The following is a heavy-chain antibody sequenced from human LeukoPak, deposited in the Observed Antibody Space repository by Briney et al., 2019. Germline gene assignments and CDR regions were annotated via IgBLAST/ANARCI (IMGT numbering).Heavy chain of an antibody. D-gene: IGHD6-13*01. CDR2: IYYSGST. CDR1: GGSISSSSYY. CDR3: ARLGSSWRRGFDY. J-gene: IGHJ4*02. V-gene: IGHV4-39*07. Sequence: PSETLSLTCTVSGGSISSSSYYWGWIRQPPGKGLEWIGSIYYSGSTYYNPSLKSRVTISVDTSKNQFSLKLSSVTAADTAVYYCARLGSSWRRGFDYWGQGTLVTVSS.